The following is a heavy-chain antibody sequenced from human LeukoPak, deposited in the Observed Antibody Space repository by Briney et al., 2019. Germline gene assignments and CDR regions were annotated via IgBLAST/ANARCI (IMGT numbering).Heavy chain of an antibody. CDR2: IRYDGSNK. CDR1: GFTFSSYG. J-gene: IGHJ4*02. CDR3: AKGPWGIAVAGTFDY. D-gene: IGHD6-19*01. Sequence: GGSLRLSCAASGFTFSSYGMHWVRQAPGKGLEWVAFIRYDGSNKYYADSVKGRFTISRDNSKNTLYLQMNSLRAVDTAVYYCAKGPWGIAVAGTFDYWGQGTLVTVSS. V-gene: IGHV3-30*02.